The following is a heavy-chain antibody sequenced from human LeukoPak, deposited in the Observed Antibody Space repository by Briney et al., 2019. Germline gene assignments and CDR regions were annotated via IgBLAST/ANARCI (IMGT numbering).Heavy chain of an antibody. CDR2: IYHSGST. D-gene: IGHD2-2*01. J-gene: IGHJ5*02. Sequence: SQTLSLTCAVSGGSISSGGYSWSWIRQPLGKGLEWIGYIYHSGSTYYNPSLKSRVTISVDRSKNQFSLKLSSVTAADTAVYYCARGGYCSSTSCYRWFDPWGQGTLVTVSS. V-gene: IGHV4-30-2*01. CDR1: GGSISSGGYS. CDR3: ARGGYCSSTSCYRWFDP.